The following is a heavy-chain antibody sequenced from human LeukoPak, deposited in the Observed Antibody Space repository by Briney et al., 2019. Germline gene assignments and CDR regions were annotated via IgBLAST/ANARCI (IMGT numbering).Heavy chain of an antibody. CDR1: GGSISSSSYY. Sequence: PSETLSLTCTVSGGSISSSSYYWGWIRQPPGKGLEWIGEINHSGSTNYNPSLKSRVTISVDTSKNQFSLKLSSVTAADTAVYYCAFSIAAALQWGAEYFQHWGQGTLVTVSS. CDR3: AFSIAAALQWGAEYFQH. CDR2: INHSGST. J-gene: IGHJ1*01. V-gene: IGHV4-39*07. D-gene: IGHD6-13*01.